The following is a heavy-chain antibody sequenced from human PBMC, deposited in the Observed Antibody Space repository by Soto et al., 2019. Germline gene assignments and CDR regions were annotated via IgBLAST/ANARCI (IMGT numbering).Heavy chain of an antibody. CDR2: ISSSSSTI. D-gene: IGHD3-3*01. V-gene: IGHV3-48*02. CDR3: ARENLITIFGVVDYYYYGMDV. Sequence: EVQLVESGGGLVQPGGSLRLSCAASGFTFSSYSMNWVRQAPGKGLEWVSYISSSSSTIYYADSVKGRFTISRDNAKNSLYLQMNSLRDEDTAVYYCARENLITIFGVVDYYYYGMDVWGQGTTVTVSS. J-gene: IGHJ6*02. CDR1: GFTFSSYS.